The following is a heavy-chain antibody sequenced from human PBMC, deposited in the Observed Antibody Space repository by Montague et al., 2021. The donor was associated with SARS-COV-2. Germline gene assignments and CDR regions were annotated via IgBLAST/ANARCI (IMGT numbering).Heavy chain of an antibody. V-gene: IGHV4-59*12. D-gene: IGHD6-6*01. CDR3: ARDSEYSIDY. CDR1: GGSIGSYY. CDR2: IHYSGGN. J-gene: IGHJ4*02. Sequence: SETLSLTCSVSGGSIGSYYWSWLRQPPGKGLEWIGHIHYSGGNTYSPSFKSRVTISIDTPKNQFSLKLSSVTPEDTAVYYCARDSEYSIDYWGQGLLVTVSS.